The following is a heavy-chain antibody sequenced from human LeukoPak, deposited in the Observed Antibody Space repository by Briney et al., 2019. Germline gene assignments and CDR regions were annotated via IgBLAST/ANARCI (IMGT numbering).Heavy chain of an antibody. J-gene: IGHJ6*03. CDR1: GFTFSSYW. Sequence: PGGSLRLSCAASGFTFSSYWMSWVRQAPGKGLEWVANIKQDGSEKYYVDSVKGRFTISRDNAKNSLYLQMNSLRAEDTAVYYCARGRSTVGYYYYYYMDVWGKGTTVTVSS. D-gene: IGHD4-23*01. CDR2: IKQDGSEK. V-gene: IGHV3-7*01. CDR3: ARGRSTVGYYYYYYMDV.